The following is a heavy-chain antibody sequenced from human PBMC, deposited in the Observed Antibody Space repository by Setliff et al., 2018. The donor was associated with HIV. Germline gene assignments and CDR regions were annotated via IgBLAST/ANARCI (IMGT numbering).Heavy chain of an antibody. Sequence: GESLKISCKGSGYSFTDYWIAWVRQMPGKGLEWMGFVHPVDSDAKYSPSFQGQVTISADTSTNTVYMEMSGLRSEDTAVFYCARVAVPGLAYFPHWGQGTLVTVCS. CDR1: GYSFTDYW. V-gene: IGHV5-51*01. CDR2: VHPVDSDA. J-gene: IGHJ1*01. CDR3: ARVAVPGLAYFPH. D-gene: IGHD6-19*01.